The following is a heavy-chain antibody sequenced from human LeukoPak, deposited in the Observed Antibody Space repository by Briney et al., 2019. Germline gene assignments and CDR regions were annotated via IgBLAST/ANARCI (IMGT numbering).Heavy chain of an antibody. D-gene: IGHD5/OR15-5a*01. J-gene: IGHJ5*02. Sequence: SETLSLTCTVSGGSISSYYWSWIRQPPGKGLEWIGYIYYSGSTNYNPSLKSRVTISVDTSKNQFSLKLSSVTAADTAVYYCARRKRGYSVYDPAGWFDPWGQGTLVTVSS. CDR2: IYYSGST. CDR1: GGSISSYY. V-gene: IGHV4-59*01. CDR3: ARRKRGYSVYDPAGWFDP.